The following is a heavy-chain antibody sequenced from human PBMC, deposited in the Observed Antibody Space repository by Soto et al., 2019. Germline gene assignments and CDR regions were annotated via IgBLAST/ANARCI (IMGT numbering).Heavy chain of an antibody. D-gene: IGHD2-15*01. J-gene: IGHJ4*02. CDR1: DFSLNNARVG. CDR2: IFSNDEK. V-gene: IGHV2-26*01. CDR3: ARSSGSTLQYIYYFDS. Sequence: SGPTLVNPTETLMLTCTVSDFSLNNARVGVSWIRQSPGKALEWLAHIFSNDEKSYSTSLRARLTISKDPSRSQVVLTMTNMDPADTATYFCARSSGSTLQYIYYFDSWGQGTPVTVSS.